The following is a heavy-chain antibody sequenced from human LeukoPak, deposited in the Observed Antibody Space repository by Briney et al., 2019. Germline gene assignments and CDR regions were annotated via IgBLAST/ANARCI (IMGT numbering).Heavy chain of an antibody. CDR3: ARRYCSSTSCYRDNWFDP. CDR1: GYTFTSYD. V-gene: IGHV1-8*01. J-gene: IGHJ5*02. D-gene: IGHD2-2*01. Sequence: ASVKVSCKASGYTFTSYDINWVRQATGQGLEWMGWMNPNSGNTGYPQKFQGRVTMTRNTSISTAYMELSSLRSEDTAVYYCARRYCSSTSCYRDNWFDPWGQGTLVTVSS. CDR2: MNPNSGNT.